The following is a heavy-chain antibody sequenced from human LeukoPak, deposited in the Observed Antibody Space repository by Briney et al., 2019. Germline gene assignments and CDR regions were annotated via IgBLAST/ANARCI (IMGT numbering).Heavy chain of an antibody. J-gene: IGHJ4*02. Sequence: GRSLRLSCAASGFTFSSYGMHWVRQAPGKGLEWVAVIWYDGSNKYYADSVKGRFTISRDNSKNTLYLQMNSLRAEDTAVYYCARALAAGRTYYFDYWGQRTLVTVSS. CDR2: IWYDGSNK. D-gene: IGHD6-13*01. CDR3: ARALAAGRTYYFDY. V-gene: IGHV3-33*01. CDR1: GFTFSSYG.